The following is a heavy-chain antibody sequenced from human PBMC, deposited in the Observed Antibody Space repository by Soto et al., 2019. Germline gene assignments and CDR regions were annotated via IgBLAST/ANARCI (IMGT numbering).Heavy chain of an antibody. D-gene: IGHD6-13*01. CDR1: GFTYSSGS. V-gene: IGHV3-21*01. CDR3: ARDIFPGIAAAGATYYYYYYGMDV. Sequence: PGGSLRLSCAASGFTYSSGSLIGVRQAPGKGLEWVSSISSSSSYIYYADSVKGRFTISRDNAKNSLYLQMNSLRAEDTAVYYCARDIFPGIAAAGATYYYYYYGMDVWGQGTTVTVSS. J-gene: IGHJ6*02. CDR2: ISSSSSYI.